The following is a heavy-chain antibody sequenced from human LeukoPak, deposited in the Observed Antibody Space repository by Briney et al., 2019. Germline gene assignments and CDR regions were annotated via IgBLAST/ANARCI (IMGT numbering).Heavy chain of an antibody. V-gene: IGHV3-30*02. CDR2: IRYDGSNR. CDR3: AKALLGYCSSTSCYGFDY. J-gene: IGHJ4*02. CDR1: GFTFSSYG. D-gene: IGHD2-2*01. Sequence: GGSLRLSCAASGFTFSSYGMHWVRQAPGKGLEWVAFIRYDGSNRYYADSVKGRFTISRDNSKNTLYLQMNSLRAEDTAVYYCAKALLGYCSSTSCYGFDYWGQGTLVTVSS.